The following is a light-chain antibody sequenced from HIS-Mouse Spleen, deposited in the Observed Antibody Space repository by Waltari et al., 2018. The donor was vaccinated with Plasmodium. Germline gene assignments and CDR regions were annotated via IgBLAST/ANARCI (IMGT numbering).Light chain of an antibody. J-gene: IGLJ3*02. CDR1: SSDVGSYNL. V-gene: IGLV2-23*01. CDR3: CSYAGSSTNWV. CDR2: EGS. Sequence: QSALTQPASVSGSPGQSITISCTGTSSDVGSYNLVSWYQQHPGKAPKLMIYEGSKRPSGVSNRFSGSMSGNTASLTISGLQAEDEADYYCCSYAGSSTNWVFGGGTKLTVL.